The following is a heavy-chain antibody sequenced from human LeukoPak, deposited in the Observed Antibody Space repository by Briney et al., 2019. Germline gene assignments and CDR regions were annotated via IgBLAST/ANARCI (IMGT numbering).Heavy chain of an antibody. V-gene: IGHV3-33*01. CDR2: IWFDGNNK. CDR3: ARDSSGWYYFDY. J-gene: IGHJ4*02. Sequence: GRSLRLSCAASGFVFETHAMHWVRQAPGMGLEWVAFIWFDGNNKYYADSVKGRFTISRDNSKNTLYLQMNSLRAEDTAVYYCARDSSGWYYFDYWGQGTLVTVSS. D-gene: IGHD6-19*01. CDR1: GFVFETHA.